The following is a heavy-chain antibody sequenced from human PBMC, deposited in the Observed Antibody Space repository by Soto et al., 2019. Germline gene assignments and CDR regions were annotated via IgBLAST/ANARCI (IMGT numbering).Heavy chain of an antibody. D-gene: IGHD3-16*01. Sequence: QVQLVESGGGVVQPGRSLRLSCAASGFTFSSYGMHGVRQAPGKGLGWVAVISYDGSNKYYADSVKGRFTISRDNSKNTLYLQMNSLRAEDTAVYYCAKGLEGGAAKRGWSFDYWGQGTLVTVSS. J-gene: IGHJ4*02. CDR3: AKGLEGGAAKRGWSFDY. CDR1: GFTFSSYG. CDR2: ISYDGSNK. V-gene: IGHV3-30*18.